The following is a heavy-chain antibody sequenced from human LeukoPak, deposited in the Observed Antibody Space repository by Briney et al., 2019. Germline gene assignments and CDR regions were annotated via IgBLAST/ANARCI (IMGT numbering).Heavy chain of an antibody. V-gene: IGHV1-8*01. D-gene: IGHD3-10*01. CDR3: ARMVGQGY. Sequence: ASVKVSCKASGYTFTSYDINWVRQATGQGLEWMGWMNPNSGNTGYAQKFQGRVTITADESTSTAYMELSSLRSEDTAVYYCARMVGQGYWGQGTLVTVSS. CDR1: GYTFTSYD. J-gene: IGHJ4*02. CDR2: MNPNSGNT.